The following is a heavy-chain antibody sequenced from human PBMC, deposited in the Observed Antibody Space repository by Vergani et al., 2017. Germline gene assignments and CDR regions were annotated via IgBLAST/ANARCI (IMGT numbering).Heavy chain of an antibody. CDR3: AKGRGDYVPPYALDY. D-gene: IGHD4-17*01. CDR2: ISSSGGST. V-gene: IGHV3-23*01. Sequence: EVQLLESGGGLVQPGGSLRLSCAASGFTFSSYAMSWVRPAPGKGLEWVSGISSSGGSTYYADSVKGRFIISRDNSKNTLYLQMNSLRAEDTAVYYCAKGRGDYVPPYALDYWGQGTLVTVSS. CDR1: GFTFSSYA. J-gene: IGHJ4*02.